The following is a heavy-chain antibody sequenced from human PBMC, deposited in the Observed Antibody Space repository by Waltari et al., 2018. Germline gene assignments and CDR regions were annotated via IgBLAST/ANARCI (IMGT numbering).Heavy chain of an antibody. Sequence: EVQLLESGGGLVQPGGSLRLSCAASGFTFSSYAMSWVRQAPGKGLEWVSAISGSGGSTYYADSVKGRFTISRDNSKNTLYLQMNSLRAEDTAVYYCTTRATAAPFFFDYWGQGTLVTVSS. CDR3: TTRATAAPFFFDY. V-gene: IGHV3-23*01. J-gene: IGHJ4*02. D-gene: IGHD6-13*01. CDR2: ISGSGGST. CDR1: GFTFSSYA.